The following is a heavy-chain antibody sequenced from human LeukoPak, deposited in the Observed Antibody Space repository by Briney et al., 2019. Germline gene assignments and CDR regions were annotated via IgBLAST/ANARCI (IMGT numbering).Heavy chain of an antibody. Sequence: PSETLSLTCTVSGGSISSSSYYWGWIRQPPGKGLEWIGSIYYSGNTYYNPSLKSRVTISVDTSKNQFSLKVSSVTAADTAVYYCARDLFYDILTGYYNDGFDYWGQGTLVTVSS. CDR2: IYYSGNT. CDR3: ARDLFYDILTGYYNDGFDY. J-gene: IGHJ4*02. V-gene: IGHV4-39*07. D-gene: IGHD3-9*01. CDR1: GGSISSSSYY.